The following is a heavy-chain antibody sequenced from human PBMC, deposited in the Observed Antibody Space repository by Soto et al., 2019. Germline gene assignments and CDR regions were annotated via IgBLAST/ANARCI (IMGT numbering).Heavy chain of an antibody. V-gene: IGHV4-39*01. CDR3: VSPEYRF. CDR2: IYYGGTT. D-gene: IGHD3-16*02. Sequence: QLQLQKSGPGLVRPAETLSLTCTVSGGSISGSTFYWGWIRQPPGKGLEWIGSIYYGGTTHYNSSLKTRVAISVDTSNNRFSLNLRSVTAADTAVYYCVSPEYRFWGQGTMVTVSS. J-gene: IGHJ3*01. CDR1: GGSISGSTFY.